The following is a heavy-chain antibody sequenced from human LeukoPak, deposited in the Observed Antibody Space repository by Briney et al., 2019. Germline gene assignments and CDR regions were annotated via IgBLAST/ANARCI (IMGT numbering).Heavy chain of an antibody. D-gene: IGHD6-6*01. Sequence: SGGSLRLSCAAPGFTFSSYGMHWVRQAPGKGLERVAFIRYDGSNKYYADSVKGRFTISRDNSKNTLYLQMNSLRAEDTAVYYCAKDRCIAARLSFCYFDYWGQGTLVTVSS. CDR2: IRYDGSNK. J-gene: IGHJ4*02. V-gene: IGHV3-30*02. CDR1: GFTFSSYG. CDR3: AKDRCIAARLSFCYFDY.